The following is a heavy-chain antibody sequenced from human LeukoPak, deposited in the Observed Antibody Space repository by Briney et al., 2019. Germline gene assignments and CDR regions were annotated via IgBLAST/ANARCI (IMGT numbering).Heavy chain of an antibody. CDR3: ARSDCSGGSCFRPFDY. Sequence: GASVKVSYKASGYTFTDFYMLWVRQAPGQGLEWMGWINPNTGDTDYAQKFQGRVTMTRDTSTSTVYMELSSLRSEDTAVYYCARSDCSGGSCFRPFDYWGQGTLVTVSS. CDR1: GYTFTDFY. D-gene: IGHD2-15*01. CDR2: INPNTGDT. J-gene: IGHJ4*02. V-gene: IGHV1-2*02.